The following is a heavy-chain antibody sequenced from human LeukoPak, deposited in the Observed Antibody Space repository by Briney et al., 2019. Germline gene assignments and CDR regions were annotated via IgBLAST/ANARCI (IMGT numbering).Heavy chain of an antibody. Sequence: GGSLRLSCAVSGFTFSSDWMIWVRQAPGKGLEWVANINPDGSEKNYVDSVRGRFTISRDNAKNSLDLQMNSLRAEDTAVYYCARGDLVVTLEGPIDYWGQGTLVTVSS. CDR3: ARGDLVVTLEGPIDY. CDR1: GFTFSSDW. D-gene: IGHD2-21*02. CDR2: INPDGSEK. V-gene: IGHV3-7*01. J-gene: IGHJ4*02.